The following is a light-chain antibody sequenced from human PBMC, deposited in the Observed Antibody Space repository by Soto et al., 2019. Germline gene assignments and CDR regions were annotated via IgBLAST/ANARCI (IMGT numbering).Light chain of an antibody. CDR3: QHYETYPWT. V-gene: IGKV1-5*03. CDR1: QNIGSW. J-gene: IGKJ1*01. Sequence: DIQMTQSPSTLSASIGDRVTITCRASQNIGSWLAWYQQIPGKAPKLLIHKASNLESGVPSRFSGSGSGTEFTLTVISLQPDDFATYYCQHYETYPWTFGQGTKVDIK. CDR2: KAS.